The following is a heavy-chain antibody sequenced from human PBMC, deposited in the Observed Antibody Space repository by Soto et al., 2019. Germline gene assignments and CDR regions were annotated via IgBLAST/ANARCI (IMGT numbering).Heavy chain of an antibody. CDR1: GGSISSSSYY. CDR2: IYYSGST. CDR3: ARHGYFDWLFPDWAYYMDV. D-gene: IGHD3-9*01. J-gene: IGHJ6*03. Sequence: SETLSLTCTVSGGSISSSSYYWGWIRQPPGKGLEWIGSIYYSGSTYYNPSLKSRVTISVDTSKNQFSLKLSSVTAADTAVYYCARHGYFDWLFPDWAYYMDVWGKGTTVTVSS. V-gene: IGHV4-39*01.